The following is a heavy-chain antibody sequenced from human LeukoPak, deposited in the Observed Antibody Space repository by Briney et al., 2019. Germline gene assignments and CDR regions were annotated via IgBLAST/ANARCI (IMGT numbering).Heavy chain of an antibody. D-gene: IGHD5-18*01. J-gene: IGHJ4*02. CDR2: ISWNSGSI. Sequence: GGSLRLSCAASGFTFDDYAMHWVRQAPGKGLEWVSGISWNSGSIGYADSVKGRFTISRDNAKNFLYLQMNSLRAEDTALYYCAKDILDGYSYGYLDYWGQGTLVTVSS. CDR1: GFTFDDYA. V-gene: IGHV3-9*01. CDR3: AKDILDGYSYGYLDY.